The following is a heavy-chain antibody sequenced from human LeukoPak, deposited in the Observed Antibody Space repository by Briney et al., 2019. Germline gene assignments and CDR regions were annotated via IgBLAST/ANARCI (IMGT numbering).Heavy chain of an antibody. CDR1: GGSFSGYY. V-gene: IGHV4-34*01. D-gene: IGHD6-13*01. Sequence: SETLSLTCGVYGGSFSGYYWSWIRQTPGTGLEWIGEINHSKTTNYNPSLKSRVTMSVDTSKNQLSLNLSSVTAADTAVYYCARDRQQLDHSFDYWGQGTLVTVSS. CDR2: INHSKTT. CDR3: ARDRQQLDHSFDY. J-gene: IGHJ4*02.